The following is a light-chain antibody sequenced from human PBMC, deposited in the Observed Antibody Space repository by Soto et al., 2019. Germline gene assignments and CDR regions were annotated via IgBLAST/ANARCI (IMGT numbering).Light chain of an antibody. J-gene: IGKJ4*01. CDR1: QSVYSN. CDR3: QQYNKWPLT. CDR2: GTF. V-gene: IGKV3-15*01. Sequence: EIVMTQSPATLSVSPGERATLSCRASQSVYSNLAWYQQKPGQAPRLLIHGTFTRATGIPARFSGSGSVTEFTLTISSLQSEDFAVYYCQQYNKWPLTFGGGTKVEIK.